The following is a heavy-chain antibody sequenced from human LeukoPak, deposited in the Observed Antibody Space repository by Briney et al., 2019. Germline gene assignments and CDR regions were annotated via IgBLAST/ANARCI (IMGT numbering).Heavy chain of an antibody. V-gene: IGHV3-74*01. Sequence: GGSLRLSCAASGFTFTTYWMHWVRQAPGKGLVWVSRINTDGSRTNYADSVKGRFTISRDNTKNTLFLQMNSLRAEDTGVYYCARVMADSDNWFDPWGQGTLVTVSS. CDR3: ARVMADSDNWFDP. J-gene: IGHJ5*02. CDR1: GFTFTTYW. CDR2: INTDGSRT. D-gene: IGHD5-24*01.